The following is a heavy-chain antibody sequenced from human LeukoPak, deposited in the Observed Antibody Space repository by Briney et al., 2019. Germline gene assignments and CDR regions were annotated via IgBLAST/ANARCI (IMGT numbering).Heavy chain of an antibody. J-gene: IGHJ3*02. CDR3: ARDSTRYRSAWFYHNDPFDI. D-gene: IGHD6-19*01. Sequence: GASVKVSCKASGYTFTTDGISWVRQAPGQGLEWVGWVSAYNDNTNYAQNLQGRVTMTTDKSTSTAYMELRSLRSDDTAIAYCARDSTRYRSAWFYHNDPFDICGQGTMVTVSS. CDR2: VSAYNDNT. CDR1: GYTFTTDG. V-gene: IGHV1-18*01.